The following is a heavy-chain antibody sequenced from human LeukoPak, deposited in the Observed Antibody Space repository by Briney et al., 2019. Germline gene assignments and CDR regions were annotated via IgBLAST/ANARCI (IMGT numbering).Heavy chain of an antibody. D-gene: IGHD1-26*01. Sequence: ASVKVSCKASGYTFTGYYMHWVRQAPGQGLEWMGWINPNSGGTNYAQKFQGRVTMTRDTSISTAYMELSRLRSEDTAVYYCARHPSYSGSYSLDYWGQGTLVTVSS. CDR2: INPNSGGT. CDR1: GYTFTGYY. J-gene: IGHJ4*02. CDR3: ARHPSYSGSYSLDY. V-gene: IGHV1-2*02.